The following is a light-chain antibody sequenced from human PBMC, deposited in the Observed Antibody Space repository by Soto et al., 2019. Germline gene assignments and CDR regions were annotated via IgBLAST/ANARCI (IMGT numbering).Light chain of an antibody. CDR2: DVS. V-gene: IGLV2-14*03. CDR1: SSVVGGYSS. CDR3: SSYTPSSTYV. J-gene: IGLJ1*01. Sequence: QSVRTQPASESGSPGQSITISCTGNSSVVGGYSSISWYQHNPGRAPKLMIYDVSNRPSGVSDRFSGSKSGNTASLTISTLQAEDEADXSCSSYTPSSTYVFGSGTKVTVL.